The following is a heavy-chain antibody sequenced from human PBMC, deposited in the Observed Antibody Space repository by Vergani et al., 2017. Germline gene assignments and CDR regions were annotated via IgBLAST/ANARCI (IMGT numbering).Heavy chain of an antibody. J-gene: IGHJ2*01. V-gene: IGHV4-34*01. CDR1: GGSFSGYY. Sequence: QVQLQQWGAGLLKPSETLSLTCAVYGGSFSGYYWSWIRQPPGKGLEWIGEINHSGSTNYNPSLKSRVTISVDTSKNQFSLKLSSVTAADTAVYYCARASGGPRAGRKDFDLWGRGTLVTVSS. CDR2: INHSGST. D-gene: IGHD2-15*01. CDR3: ARASGGPRAGRKDFDL.